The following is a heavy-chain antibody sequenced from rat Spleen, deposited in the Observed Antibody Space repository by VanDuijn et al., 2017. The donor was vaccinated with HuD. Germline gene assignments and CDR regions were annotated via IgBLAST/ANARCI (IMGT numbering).Heavy chain of an antibody. V-gene: IGHV5-25*01. Sequence: EVQLLESGGGLVQPGRSMRLSCAASGFTFSNYYMAWVRQAPTKGLEWVASITPGGDNSYYRDSVKGRFTISRDDAKSTLYLQMDSLRSEDTATYYCARHGTINTMVRYYFDYWGQGASVTVSS. J-gene: IGHJ4*01. CDR3: ARHGTINTMVRYYFDY. CDR1: GFTFSNYY. D-gene: IGHD1-1*01. CDR2: ITPGGDNS.